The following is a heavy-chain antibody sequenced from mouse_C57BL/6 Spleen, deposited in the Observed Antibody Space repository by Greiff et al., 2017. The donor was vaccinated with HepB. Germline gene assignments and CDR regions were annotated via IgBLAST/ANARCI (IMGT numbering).Heavy chain of an antibody. V-gene: IGHV1-4*01. J-gene: IGHJ2*01. CDR3: ASTVVATNDC. D-gene: IGHD1-1*01. CDR2: INPSSGYT. Sequence: VQLQQSGAELARPGASVKMSCKASGYTFTSYTMHWVKQRLGQGLEWIGYINPSSGYTKYNQKFKDKATLTADKSSSTAYMQLSSLTSEDSAVYYCASTVVATNDCWGQGTTLTVSS. CDR1: GYTFTSYT.